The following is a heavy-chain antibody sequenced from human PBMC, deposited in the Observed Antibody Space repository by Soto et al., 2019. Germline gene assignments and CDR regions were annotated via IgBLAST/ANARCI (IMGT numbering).Heavy chain of an antibody. CDR2: IWYDGSNK. V-gene: IGHV3-33*01. Sequence: VQLVESGGGLVKPGGSLRLSCAASGFTFSSYGMHWVRQAPGKGLEWVAVIWYDGSNKYYADSVKGRFTISRDNSKNTLYLQMNSLRAEDTAVYYCARAHDYYDSSGYSFVDAFDIWGQGTMVTVSS. CDR1: GFTFSSYG. CDR3: ARAHDYYDSSGYSFVDAFDI. J-gene: IGHJ3*02. D-gene: IGHD3-22*01.